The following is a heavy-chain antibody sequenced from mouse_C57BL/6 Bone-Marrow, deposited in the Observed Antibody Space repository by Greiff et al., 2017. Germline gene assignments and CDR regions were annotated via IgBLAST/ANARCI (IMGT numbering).Heavy chain of an antibody. CDR2: IHPNSGST. V-gene: IGHV1-64*01. CDR3: AREKDGWACFAY. CDR1: GYNFTSYW. D-gene: IGHD2-3*01. J-gene: IGHJ3*01. Sequence: QVQLKQPGAELVKPGASVKLSCKASGYNFTSYWMHWVKPRPGQGLEWIGMIHPNSGSTNSTAKFKSKATLTVAKYSSTAYMQLSSLTSEDSAVYDFAREKDGWACFAYWGQGNLVTVSA.